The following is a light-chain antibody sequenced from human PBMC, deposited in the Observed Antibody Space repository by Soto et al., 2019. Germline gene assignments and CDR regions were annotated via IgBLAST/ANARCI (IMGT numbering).Light chain of an antibody. CDR2: RNN. J-gene: IGLJ1*01. CDR1: ISNIGSNY. V-gene: IGLV1-47*01. CDR3: AAWDDSLSGSV. Sequence: QSVLTQPPSASGTPGQRVTISCSGSISNIGSNYVYWYQQLPGTAPKLLIYRNNQRPSGVPDRFSGSKSGTSASLAISGPGSEDEAYYYCAAWDDSLSGSVFGPGTKLTVL.